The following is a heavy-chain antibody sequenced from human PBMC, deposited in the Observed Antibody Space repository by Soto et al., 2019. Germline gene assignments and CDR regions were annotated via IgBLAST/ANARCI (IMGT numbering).Heavy chain of an antibody. D-gene: IGHD2-2*01. CDR1: GFTFTSSA. V-gene: IGHV1-58*02. J-gene: IGHJ3*02. CDR3: AADSQGFFEMGYCSSTSCYSAFDI. CDR2: IVVGSGNT. Sequence: GASVKVSCKASGFTFTSSAMQWVRQARGQRLEWIGWIVVGSGNTNYAQKFQERVTITRDMSTSTAYMELSSLRSEDTAVYYCAADSQGFFEMGYCSSTSCYSAFDIWGQGTMVTVSS.